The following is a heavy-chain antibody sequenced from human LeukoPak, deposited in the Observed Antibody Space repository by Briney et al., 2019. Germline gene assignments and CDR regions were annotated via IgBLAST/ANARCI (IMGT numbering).Heavy chain of an antibody. CDR2: INPNSGGT. CDR3: AGSAYYYDSSGYPDYYFDY. D-gene: IGHD3-22*01. J-gene: IGHJ4*02. V-gene: IGHV1-2*02. Sequence: ASVKVSCKASRNTFTGYYIHWVRQAPGQGLEWMGWINPNSGGTNYAQKFQGRVTMTRDTSISTAYMELSRLRSDDTAVYYCAGSAYYYDSSGYPDYYFDYWGQGTLVTVSS. CDR1: RNTFTGYY.